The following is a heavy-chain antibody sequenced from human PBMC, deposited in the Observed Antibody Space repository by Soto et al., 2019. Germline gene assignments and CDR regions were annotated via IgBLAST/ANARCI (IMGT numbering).Heavy chain of an antibody. D-gene: IGHD3-10*01. CDR1: EYSFRIYW. CDR3: ARHQSGSGNSNFDF. V-gene: IGHV5-10-1*01. CDR2: VDPNDSFA. J-gene: IGHJ4*02. Sequence: GESLKISCQAFEYSFRIYWISWVRQKPGAGLEWMGRVDPNDSFATYSPSFQGHVSISVDKSTNIVYLQWRSLRASDTATYYCARHQSGSGNSNFDFWGQGTPVTVSS.